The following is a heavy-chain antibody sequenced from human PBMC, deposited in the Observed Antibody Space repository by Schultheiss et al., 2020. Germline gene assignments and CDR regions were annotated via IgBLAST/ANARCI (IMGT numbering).Heavy chain of an antibody. J-gene: IGHJ4*02. Sequence: SLRLSCAASGFTFSSYWMSWVRQAPGKGLEWVSGISWNSGSIGYADSVKGRFTISRDNAKNSLFLQMDSLRDEDTAVYYCARFRGNYYYYDYWGQGTLVTVSS. CDR3: ARFRGNYYYYDY. CDR1: GFTFSSYW. V-gene: IGHV3-9*01. D-gene: IGHD1-26*01. CDR2: ISWNSGSI.